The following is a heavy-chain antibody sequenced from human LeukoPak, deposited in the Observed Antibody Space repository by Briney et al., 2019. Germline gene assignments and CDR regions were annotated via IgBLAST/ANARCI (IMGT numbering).Heavy chain of an antibody. D-gene: IGHD4-17*01. Sequence: PSETLSLTCSVSGGYLSGYYWNWIRQPPGKGLEWIGYIFYSGNTDYNPSLQSRVTISMDTSKNQFSLRLSSVTAADTAVYYCARAKATVLVPLFDYWGQGALVSVSS. J-gene: IGHJ4*02. CDR2: IFYSGNT. CDR1: GGYLSGYY. CDR3: ARAKATVLVPLFDY. V-gene: IGHV4-59*01.